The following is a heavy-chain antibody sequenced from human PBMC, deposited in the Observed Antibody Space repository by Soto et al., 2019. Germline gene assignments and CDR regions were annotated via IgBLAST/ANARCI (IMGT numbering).Heavy chain of an antibody. V-gene: IGHV1-18*01. CDR3: ARRLYYYDSSGYSFGMDV. D-gene: IGHD3-22*01. CDR2: ISAYNGNT. J-gene: IGHJ6*02. Sequence: ASVKVSCKASGYTFTSYAMHWVRQAPGQGLEWMGWISAYNGNTNYAQKLQGRVTMTTDTSTSTAYMELRSLRSDDTAVYYCARRLYYYDSSGYSFGMDVWGQGTTVTVSS. CDR1: GYTFTSYA.